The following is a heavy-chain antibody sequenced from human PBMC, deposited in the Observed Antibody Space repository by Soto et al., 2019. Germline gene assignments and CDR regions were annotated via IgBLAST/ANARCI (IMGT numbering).Heavy chain of an antibody. CDR1: CSSIHSVDYS. J-gene: IGHJ4*02. D-gene: IGHD2-15*01. Sequence: SDTLSLTCGFNCSSIHSVDYSWTSSRKPPGRGLERIGSIYKMGSTFYNPSLKIRVTISLDMSKNQFSLILNSVTAADTAVYYCARGGLLGSCGGATCHNSFDYWGQG. V-gene: IGHV4-30-2*01. CDR3: ARGGLLGSCGGATCHNSFDY. CDR2: IYKMGST.